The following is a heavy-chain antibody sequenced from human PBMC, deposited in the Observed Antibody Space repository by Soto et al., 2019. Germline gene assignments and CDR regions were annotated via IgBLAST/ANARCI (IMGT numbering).Heavy chain of an antibody. J-gene: IGHJ3*02. CDR2: IIPIFGTA. Sequence: QVQLVQSGAEVKKPGSSVKVSCKASGGTFSSYAISGVRQAPGQGLEWMGGIIPIFGTANYAQKFQGRVTITADEYTSTAYMELSSLRSEDTAVYYCARELKSYLDAAFDIWGQGTMVTVSS. CDR1: GGTFSSYA. CDR3: ARELKSYLDAAFDI. V-gene: IGHV1-69*01. D-gene: IGHD3-9*01.